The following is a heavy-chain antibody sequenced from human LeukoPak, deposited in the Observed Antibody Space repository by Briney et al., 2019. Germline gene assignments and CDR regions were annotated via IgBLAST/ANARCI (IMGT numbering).Heavy chain of an antibody. CDR2: ISSSGSTI. D-gene: IGHD3-10*01. V-gene: IGHV3-48*04. CDR3: ARDLYYGSGSGFDY. Sequence: PGGSLRLSCAASGFTFSSYGMSWVRQAPGKGLEWVSYISSSGSTIYYADSVKGRFTISRDNAKNSLYLQMNSLRAEDTAVYYCARDLYYGSGSGFDYWGQGTLVTVSS. J-gene: IGHJ4*02. CDR1: GFTFSSYG.